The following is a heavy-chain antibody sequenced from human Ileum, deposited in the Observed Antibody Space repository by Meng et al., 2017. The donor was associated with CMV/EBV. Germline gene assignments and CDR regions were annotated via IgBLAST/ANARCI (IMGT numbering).Heavy chain of an antibody. CDR3: ARERRYGDYPDYYYGMDF. CDR1: TFTHHN. D-gene: IGHD4-17*01. CDR2: INPNSGGT. Sequence: TFTHHNIHWVRQAPGQGLEWMGWINPNSGGTNYAQKFQGRVTMTRDTSISTAYMELSSLRSDDTAVYYCARERRYGDYPDYYYGMDFWGQGTTVTVSS. J-gene: IGHJ6*02. V-gene: IGHV1-2*02.